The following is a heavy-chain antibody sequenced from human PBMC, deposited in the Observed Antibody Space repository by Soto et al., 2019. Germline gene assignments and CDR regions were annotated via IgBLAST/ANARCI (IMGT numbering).Heavy chain of an antibody. CDR1: GFIFDTYA. Sequence: GGSLRLSCAASGFIFDTYAMSWVRQAPGKGLEWVSAISGSGGSTYYADSVKGRFTISRDNSKNTLYLQMNSLRAEDTAVYYCAKVSRPGVVWGQGTTVTVSS. J-gene: IGHJ6*02. D-gene: IGHD7-27*01. CDR3: AKVSRPGVV. CDR2: ISGSGGST. V-gene: IGHV3-23*01.